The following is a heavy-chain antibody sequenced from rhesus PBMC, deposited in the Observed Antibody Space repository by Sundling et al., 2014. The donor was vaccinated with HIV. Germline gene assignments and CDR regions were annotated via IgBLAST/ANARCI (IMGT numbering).Heavy chain of an antibody. V-gene: IGHV3-103*01. J-gene: IGHJ6*01. CDR3: AKGITIFGLSS. Sequence: EVQLVESGGGLAKPGGSLRLSCAASGFTFSSYAMHWVRQAPGKGLEWVSAISSGGSTYYADSVKGRFTISRDNSKNTFSLQMNSLRAEDTAAYYCAKGITIFGLSSWGQGVVVTVSS. D-gene: IGHD3-3*01. CDR2: ISSGGST. CDR1: GFTFSSYA.